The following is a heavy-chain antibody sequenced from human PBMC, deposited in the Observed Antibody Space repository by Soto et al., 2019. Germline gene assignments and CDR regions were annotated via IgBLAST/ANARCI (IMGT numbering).Heavy chain of an antibody. CDR1: GGTFASFT. V-gene: IGHV1-69*02. Sequence: QVQLVQSGAEVKKPGSSVKVSCKASGGTFASFTISWVRQAPGQGLEWLGRIIPMRGITKSAQKCQGRVTITADTSTATAYMELSSLQSDATAVYYCARGPHNLPDSWGQGSRVTVSS. CDR3: ARGPHNLPDS. CDR2: IIPMRGIT. J-gene: IGHJ5*01.